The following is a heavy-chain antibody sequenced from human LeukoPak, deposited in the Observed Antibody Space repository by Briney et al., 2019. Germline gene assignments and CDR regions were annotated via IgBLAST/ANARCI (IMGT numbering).Heavy chain of an antibody. D-gene: IGHD3-10*01. J-gene: IGHJ4*02. Sequence: GGSLRLSCAASGFTFSSYAMSWVRQAPGKGLEWVSVISNSGGSTFYADSVKGRFTISRDNSKNTLYLQMNSLRAEDTAVYYCARDRGAGRNGYDYWGQGTLVTVSS. CDR2: ISNSGGST. CDR3: ARDRGAGRNGYDY. CDR1: GFTFSSYA. V-gene: IGHV3-23*01.